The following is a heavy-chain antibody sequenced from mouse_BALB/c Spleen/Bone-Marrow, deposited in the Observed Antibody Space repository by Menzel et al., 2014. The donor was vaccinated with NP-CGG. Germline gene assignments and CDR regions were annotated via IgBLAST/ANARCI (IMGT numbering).Heavy chain of an antibody. D-gene: IGHD1-1*01. J-gene: IGHJ4*01. Sequence: VKLMESGAELARPGASVKLSCKASGYTFTSYWMQWVKQRPGQGLEWIGTIYPGDGDTRYTQKFKGKATLTPDKSSTTAYMQLSSLASEDSAVYYCARNYYFGSSWSAMDYWGQGTSVTVSS. V-gene: IGHV1-87*01. CDR3: ARNYYFGSSWSAMDY. CDR2: IYPGDGDT. CDR1: GYTFTSYW.